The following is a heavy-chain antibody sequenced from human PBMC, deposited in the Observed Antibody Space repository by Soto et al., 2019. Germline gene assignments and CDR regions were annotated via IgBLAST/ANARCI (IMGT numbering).Heavy chain of an antibody. CDR1: GFTFSSYW. D-gene: IGHD3-16*01. J-gene: IGHJ4*02. CDR2: IQHDGRET. CDR3: ARGTSHYYYAHVWY. Sequence: HPGGSLRLSCGASGFTFSSYWMSWVRQAPGKALECVANIQHDGRETFYVDSVKGRFTISRDNSNNTRYLQMDRLGVEDTAVYYCARGTSHYYYAHVWYWGLGALVTVSS. V-gene: IGHV3-7*03.